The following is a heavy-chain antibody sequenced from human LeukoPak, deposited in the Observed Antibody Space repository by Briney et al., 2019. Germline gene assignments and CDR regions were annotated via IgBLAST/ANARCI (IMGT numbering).Heavy chain of an antibody. Sequence: ASVKVSCKASGYTFTGYYMHWVRQAPGQGLEWMGWINPNSGGTNYAQKFQGRVTMTRDTSNSTAYMELSRLRSDDTAVYYCASRSSSSWSWFDPWGQGTLVTVSS. J-gene: IGHJ5*02. V-gene: IGHV1-2*02. CDR2: INPNSGGT. CDR1: GYTFTGYY. D-gene: IGHD6-13*01. CDR3: ASRSSSSWSWFDP.